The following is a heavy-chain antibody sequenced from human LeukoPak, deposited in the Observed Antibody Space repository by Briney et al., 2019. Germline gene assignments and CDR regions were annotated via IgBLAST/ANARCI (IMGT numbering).Heavy chain of an antibody. CDR3: ARGASGSYSAADEN. D-gene: IGHD1-26*01. V-gene: IGHV1-18*01. CDR2: ISAYNGNT. Sequence: GASVKVSCKASGYTFTSYGISWVRRTPGQGLEWMGWISAYNGNTNYAQKLQGRVTMTTDTSTSTAYMELRSLRSDDTAVYYCARGASGSYSAADENWGQGTLVTVSS. J-gene: IGHJ4*02. CDR1: GYTFTSYG.